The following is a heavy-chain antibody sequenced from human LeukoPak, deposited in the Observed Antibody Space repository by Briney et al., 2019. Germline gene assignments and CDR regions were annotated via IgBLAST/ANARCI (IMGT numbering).Heavy chain of an antibody. V-gene: IGHV4-59*01. CDR2: IYYSGST. CDR3: ARATSYYYYYMDV. CDR1: GGSISSYY. Sequence: SETLSLTCTVSGGSISSYYWSWIRQPPGKGLEWIGYIYYSGSTNYNPSLKNRVTISVDTSKNQFSLKLSSVTAADTAVYYCARATSYYYYYMDVWGKGTTVTVSS. J-gene: IGHJ6*03.